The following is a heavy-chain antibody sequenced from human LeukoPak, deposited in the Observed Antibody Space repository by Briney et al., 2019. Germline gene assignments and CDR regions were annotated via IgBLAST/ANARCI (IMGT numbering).Heavy chain of an antibody. J-gene: IGHJ6*03. CDR1: GGSFSGYY. D-gene: IGHD3-22*01. CDR2: ISHSGNS. V-gene: IGHV4-34*01. Sequence: PSETLSLTCAVYGGSFSGYYWSWIRQPPGKGLEWIGEISHSGNSNYNPSLKSRVTISVDTSKNQFSLKLSSVTAADAALYYCARGLNYYDNTGYYPAYMDVWGTGTTVTVSS. CDR3: ARGLNYYDNTGYYPAYMDV.